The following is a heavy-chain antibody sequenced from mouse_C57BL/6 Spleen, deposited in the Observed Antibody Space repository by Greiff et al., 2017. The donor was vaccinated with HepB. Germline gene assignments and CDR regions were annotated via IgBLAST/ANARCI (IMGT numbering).Heavy chain of an antibody. Sequence: QVQLQQPGAELVKPGASVKLSCKASGYTFTSYWMHWVKQRPGQGLEWIGMIHPNSGSTNYNEKFKSKATLTVDKSSSTAYMQLSSLTSEDSAVYYFARTKGTGYYYAMDYWGQGTSVTVSS. D-gene: IGHD2-14*01. CDR3: ARTKGTGYYYAMDY. J-gene: IGHJ4*01. CDR2: IHPNSGST. CDR1: GYTFTSYW. V-gene: IGHV1-64*01.